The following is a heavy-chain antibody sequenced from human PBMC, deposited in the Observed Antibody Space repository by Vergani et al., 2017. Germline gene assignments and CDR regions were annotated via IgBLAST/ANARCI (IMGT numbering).Heavy chain of an antibody. CDR2: INPSGGST. D-gene: IGHD6-13*01. CDR3: ARVGYSSSWYLGDYYYYYYMDV. CDR1: GYTFTSYY. V-gene: IGHV1-46*03. Sequence: QVQLVQSGAEVKKPGASVKVSCKASGYTFTSYYMHWVRQAPAQGLEWMGIINPSGGSTSYAQKFQGRVTMTMDTSTSTVYMELSSLRSEDTAVYYCARVGYSSSWYLGDYYYYYYMDVWGKGTTVTVSS. J-gene: IGHJ6*03.